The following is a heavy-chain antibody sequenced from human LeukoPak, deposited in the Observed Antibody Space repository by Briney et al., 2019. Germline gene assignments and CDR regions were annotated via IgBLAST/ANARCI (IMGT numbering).Heavy chain of an antibody. CDR1: GFTFSTYA. CDR3: AREWWYLDY. D-gene: IGHD2-15*01. J-gene: IGHJ4*02. CDR2: IKEDGSDT. Sequence: QPGGSLKLSCAASGFTFSTYAMTWVRQAPGRGLEWVARIKEDGSDTYYVDSVKGRFTISRDKAKKTVYLQMNSLRVEDTAVYYCAREWWYLDYWGQGTLVTVSS. V-gene: IGHV3-7*05.